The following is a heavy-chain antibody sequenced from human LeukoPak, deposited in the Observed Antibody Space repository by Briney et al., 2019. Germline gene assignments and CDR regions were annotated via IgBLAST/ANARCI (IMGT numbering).Heavy chain of an antibody. CDR2: IYTSGST. J-gene: IGHJ3*02. CDR1: GGSIICYD. CDR3: ARSPSFDI. V-gene: IGHV4-4*09. Sequence: PSETPSLTSTVTGGSIICYDAGWIRQPPEKGLEWIGYIYTSGSTNYNPSLKSRVTISVDTSKNQFSLKLSSVTAADTAVYYCARSPSFDIWGQGTMVTVSS.